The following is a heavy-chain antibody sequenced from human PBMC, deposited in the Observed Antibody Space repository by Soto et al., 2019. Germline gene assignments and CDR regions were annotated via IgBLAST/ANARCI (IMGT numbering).Heavy chain of an antibody. D-gene: IGHD2-15*01. CDR1: GGSISSGGYY. Sequence: LSLTCTVSGGSISSGGYYWSWIRQHPGKGLEWIGYIYYSGSTYYNPSLKSRVTISVDTSKNQFSLKLSSVTAADTAVYYCARDSGGKGGYFDYWGQGTLVTVSS. V-gene: IGHV4-31*03. CDR2: IYYSGST. J-gene: IGHJ4*02. CDR3: ARDSGGKGGYFDY.